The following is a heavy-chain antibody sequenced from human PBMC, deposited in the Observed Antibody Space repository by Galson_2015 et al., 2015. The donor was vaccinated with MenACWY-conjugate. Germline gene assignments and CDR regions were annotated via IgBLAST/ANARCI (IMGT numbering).Heavy chain of an antibody. J-gene: IGHJ4*02. Sequence: SLRLSCAASGFSFSTYAMTWVRRAPGKGLEWVSVVSDSGGVTYYAGAVKGRFTISRDNSKNTLYLQMKSLRADDTAVYYCAKDSGDIWAPIDFWGQGTLVTVSS. V-gene: IGHV3-23*01. CDR2: VSDSGGVT. CDR3: AKDSGDIWAPIDF. D-gene: IGHD2-21*01. CDR1: GFSFSTYA.